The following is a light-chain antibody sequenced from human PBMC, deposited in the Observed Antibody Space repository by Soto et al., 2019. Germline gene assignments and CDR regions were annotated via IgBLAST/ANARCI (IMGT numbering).Light chain of an antibody. CDR1: QSVSSN. Sequence: EIVMTQSPATLSVSPGERATLSCRASQSVSSNLAWYQQKPDQPPRLLIYGASTRATGIPARFSGSGSGTEFTLTISSLQSEDFAVYYCQQYNNWPGWTFGQGTKVEIK. J-gene: IGKJ1*01. V-gene: IGKV3-15*01. CDR2: GAS. CDR3: QQYNNWPGWT.